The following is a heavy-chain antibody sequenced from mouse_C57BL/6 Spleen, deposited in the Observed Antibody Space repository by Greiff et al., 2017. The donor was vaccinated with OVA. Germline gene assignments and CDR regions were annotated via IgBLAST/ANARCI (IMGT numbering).Heavy chain of an antibody. CDR2: INPNNGGT. V-gene: IGHV1-26*01. CDR1: GYTFTDYY. D-gene: IGHD1-1*01. Sequence: VQLQQSGPELVKPGASVKISCKASGYTFTDYYMNWVKQSHGKSLEWIGDINPNNGGTSYNQKFKGKATLTVDKSSSTAYMELRSLTSEDSAVYYCARRGLLRDYFDYWGQGTTLTVSS. J-gene: IGHJ2*01. CDR3: ARRGLLRDYFDY.